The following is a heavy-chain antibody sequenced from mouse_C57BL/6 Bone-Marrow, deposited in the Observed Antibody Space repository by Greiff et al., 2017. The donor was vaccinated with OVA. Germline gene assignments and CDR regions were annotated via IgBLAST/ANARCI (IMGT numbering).Heavy chain of an antibody. CDR1: GYTFTSYW. D-gene: IGHD1-1*01. J-gene: IGHJ1*03. V-gene: IGHV1-7*01. CDR2: INPSSGYT. CDR3: AREDYGSSLHWYFDV. Sequence: LVESGAELAKPGASVKLSCKASGYTFTSYWMHWVKQRPGQGLEWIGYINPSSGYTKYNQKFKDKATLTADKSSSTAYMQLSSLTYEDSAVYYCAREDYGSSLHWYFDVWGTGTTVTVSS.